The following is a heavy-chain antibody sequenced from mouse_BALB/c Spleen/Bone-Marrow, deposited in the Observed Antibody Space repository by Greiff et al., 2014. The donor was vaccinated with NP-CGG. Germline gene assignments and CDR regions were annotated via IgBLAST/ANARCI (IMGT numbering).Heavy chain of an antibody. CDR1: GFTFSSYA. D-gene: IGHD2-4*01. CDR2: ISSGGSYT. J-gene: IGHJ2*01. CDR3: ARHGITRLLDY. V-gene: IGHV5-9-1*01. Sequence: EVMLVESGGGLVKPGGSLKLSCAASGFTFSSYAMSWVRQTPEKRLEWVATISSGGSYTYYPDSVKGRFTISRDNAKKTLYLQMSSLRSEDTAMYYCARHGITRLLDYWGQGTTLTVSS.